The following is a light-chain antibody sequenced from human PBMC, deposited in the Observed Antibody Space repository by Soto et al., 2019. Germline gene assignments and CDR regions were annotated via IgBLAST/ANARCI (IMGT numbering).Light chain of an antibody. V-gene: IGKV4-1*01. CDR2: WAS. J-gene: IGKJ2*01. Sequence: DIVMTQSPDSLAVSLGERATINCKSSQSVFYSSNNKNYLAWYQQKPGQPPKLLIYWASTRESGVPDRFSGSGSGTDFTLTISSLQAEDVAVYYCQHYYSPPPTFGQGTKLEIK. CDR3: QHYYSPPPT. CDR1: QSVFYSSNNKNY.